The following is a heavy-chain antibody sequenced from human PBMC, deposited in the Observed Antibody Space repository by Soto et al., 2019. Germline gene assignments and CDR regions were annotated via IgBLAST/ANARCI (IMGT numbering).Heavy chain of an antibody. J-gene: IGHJ4*02. D-gene: IGHD6-13*01. Sequence: PWETLSLTCTVSGGSISSNYWTWIRQPPGKGLEWIGYVYNSGSTNYNPSLKSRVTISEDTSKSQFSLKVNSMTAADTAVYYCARYRREAVAGYTLDNWGQGILVTVSS. CDR1: GGSISSNY. CDR2: VYNSGST. V-gene: IGHV4-59*01. CDR3: ARYRREAVAGYTLDN.